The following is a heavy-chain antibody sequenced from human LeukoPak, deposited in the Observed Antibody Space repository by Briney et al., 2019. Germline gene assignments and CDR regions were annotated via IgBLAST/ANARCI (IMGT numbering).Heavy chain of an antibody. J-gene: IGHJ4*02. CDR2: MNPSSGNT. V-gene: IGHV1-8*01. CDR3: ATHTYYYSSGSFAC. D-gene: IGHD3-10*01. CDR1: GYTFASYD. Sequence: ASVKVSCKASGYTFASYDINWVRQATGQGPEWMGWMNPSSGNTGYAQTFQGRVSMTRDTSTNTAYLELSSLRSEDTAVYYCATHTYYYSSGSFACWGQGTLVTVSS.